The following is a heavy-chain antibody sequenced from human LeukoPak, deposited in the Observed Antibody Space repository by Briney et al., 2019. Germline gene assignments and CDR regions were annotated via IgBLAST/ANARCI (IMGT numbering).Heavy chain of an antibody. CDR3: ARVRETSSGYYPFDY. CDR2: INPKSGDT. D-gene: IGHD3-22*01. Sequence: ASVKVSCKASGYTFTSYDINWVRQATGQGLEWMGWINPKSGDTNYAQNFQGRVTMTRGTSISTAYMELSRLTSDDTAVYYCARVRETSSGYYPFDYWGQGTLVTVSS. V-gene: IGHV1-2*02. CDR1: GYTFTSYD. J-gene: IGHJ4*02.